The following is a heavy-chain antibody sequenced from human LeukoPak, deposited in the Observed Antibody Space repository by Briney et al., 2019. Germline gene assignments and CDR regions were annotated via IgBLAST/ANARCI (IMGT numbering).Heavy chain of an antibody. CDR3: ARMTSSYYYGMDV. CDR2: IDWDDDK. Sequence: ESGPTLVNPTQTLTLTCTLSGFSLTTRGMCVSWIRQPPGKALEWLARIDWDDDKYYSTSLKTRLTISKDTSRNQVVFTMTNMDPVDTATYYCARMTSSYYYGMDVWGQGTTVTVSS. CDR1: GFSLTTRGMC. V-gene: IGHV2-70*11. J-gene: IGHJ6*02.